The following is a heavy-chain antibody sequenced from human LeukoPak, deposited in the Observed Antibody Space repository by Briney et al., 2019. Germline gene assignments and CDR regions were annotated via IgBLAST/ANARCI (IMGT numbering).Heavy chain of an antibody. CDR1: GASFIGYY. V-gene: IGHV4-34*01. Sequence: SETLSLTCAVYGASFIGYYWSWTRQPPGKGLEWIGESNYSGSTNYDPSLKSRVTISVDTSKNQFSLKVASVTAADTAVYYCAGGRGSGWYYWGHGTLVTVSS. CDR2: SNYSGST. CDR3: AGGRGSGWYY. J-gene: IGHJ4*01. D-gene: IGHD6-19*01.